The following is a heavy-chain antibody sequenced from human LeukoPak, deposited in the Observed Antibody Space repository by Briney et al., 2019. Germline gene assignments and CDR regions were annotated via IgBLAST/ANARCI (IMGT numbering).Heavy chain of an antibody. CDR3: AKGARQHDDPDYYYYHMDV. CDR1: GFSLSSYG. CDR2: ISGSGGST. V-gene: IGHV3-23*01. D-gene: IGHD3-3*01. Sequence: GGSLRLSCAGSGFSLSSYGMSWVRQAPGKGLEWVSHISGSGGSTYDADSVKGRFTISRDNSKNTVYLQMNSLRVDDTAVYYCAKGARQHDDPDYYYYHMDVWGKGTTVTVSS. J-gene: IGHJ6*03.